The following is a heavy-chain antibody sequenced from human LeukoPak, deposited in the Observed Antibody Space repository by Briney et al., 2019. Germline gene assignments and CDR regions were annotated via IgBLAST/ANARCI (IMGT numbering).Heavy chain of an antibody. V-gene: IGHV3-30*18. D-gene: IGHD6-6*01. CDR1: GFTFSSYG. CDR3: AKWSSSYHFDY. CDR2: ISYDGSNK. Sequence: GGSLRLSCAASGFTFSSYGMHWVRQAPGKGLEWVAVISYDGSNKYYADSVKGRFTISRDNSKNTLYLQMNSLRAEDTAVYYCAKWSSSYHFDYWGQGTLVTVSS. J-gene: IGHJ4*02.